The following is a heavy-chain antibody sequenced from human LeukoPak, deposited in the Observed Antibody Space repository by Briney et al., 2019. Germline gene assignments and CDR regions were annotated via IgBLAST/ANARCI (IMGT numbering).Heavy chain of an antibody. J-gene: IGHJ4*02. Sequence: GESLRLSCAASGFTFSDYWMAWVRQAPGKGLEWVANIKQDGSNSYYLDSVRGRFTIPRDNAKNSLFLQMNSLRAEDTAVYYCANLWEMGYWGQGTLVTVSS. CDR1: GFTFSDYW. D-gene: IGHD5-24*01. CDR3: ANLWEMGY. CDR2: IKQDGSNS. V-gene: IGHV3-7*01.